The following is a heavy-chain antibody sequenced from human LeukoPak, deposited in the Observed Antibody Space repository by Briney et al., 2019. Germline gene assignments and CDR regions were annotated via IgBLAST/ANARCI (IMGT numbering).Heavy chain of an antibody. CDR2: IYYNGST. Sequence: SATLSLTCTVSGGSITGYYWSWIRQAPGKGLESIGYIYYNGSTTYNPSLKSRVNISLDTSKNHFSLKLTSVTAADTAVYYCARAHCGGDCYLGDAFDVWGQGTLVTVSS. V-gene: IGHV4-59*01. J-gene: IGHJ3*01. CDR3: ARAHCGGDCYLGDAFDV. D-gene: IGHD2-21*02. CDR1: GGSITGYY.